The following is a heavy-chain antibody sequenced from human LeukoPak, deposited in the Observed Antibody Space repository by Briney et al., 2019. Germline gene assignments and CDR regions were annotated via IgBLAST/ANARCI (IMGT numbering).Heavy chain of an antibody. D-gene: IGHD2-2*01. Sequence: SETLSLTCTVSGGSISSYYWSWIRQPPGKGLEWIGYIYYSGSTNYNPSLKSRVTISVDTSKNQFSLKLSSVTAADTAVYYCGRYLKPSALSVFDIWGQGTMVTVSS. CDR2: IYYSGST. J-gene: IGHJ3*02. V-gene: IGHV4-59*01. CDR3: GRYLKPSALSVFDI. CDR1: GGSISSYY.